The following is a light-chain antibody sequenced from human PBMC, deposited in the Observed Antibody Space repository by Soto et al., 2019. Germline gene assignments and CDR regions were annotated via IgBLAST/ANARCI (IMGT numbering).Light chain of an antibody. Sequence: IVLSESPVTLSLSPGKRATLSCRASQSVSNFLAWYQQKPVQAPRLLIYDTSNRATGIPARFSGSGSGTDFTLTINNLDPEDFAVYYCQQRSNWPITFGQGTRLEI. V-gene: IGKV3-11*01. CDR3: QQRSNWPIT. CDR2: DTS. CDR1: QSVSNF. J-gene: IGKJ5*01.